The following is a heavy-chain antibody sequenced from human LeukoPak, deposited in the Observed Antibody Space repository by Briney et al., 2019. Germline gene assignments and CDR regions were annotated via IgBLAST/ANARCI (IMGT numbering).Heavy chain of an antibody. CDR2: INPNSGGT. J-gene: IGHJ1*01. Sequence: ASVKVSCKASGYTFTGYYMHWVRQAPGQGLEWMGWINPNSGGTNYAQKFQGRVTMTRNTSISTAYMELSRLRSDDTAVYYCARDSYYDSSGYYSSEYFQHWGQGTLVTVSS. D-gene: IGHD3-22*01. CDR1: GYTFTGYY. V-gene: IGHV1-2*02. CDR3: ARDSYYDSSGYYSSEYFQH.